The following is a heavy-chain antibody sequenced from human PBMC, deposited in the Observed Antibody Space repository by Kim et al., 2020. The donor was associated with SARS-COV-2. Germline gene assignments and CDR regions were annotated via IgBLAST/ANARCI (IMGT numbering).Heavy chain of an antibody. V-gene: IGHV1-2*06. CDR3: ARDGYSGGGDAFDI. J-gene: IGHJ3*02. CDR2: INPNSGGT. Sequence: ASVKVSCKASGYTFTGYYMHWVRQAPGQGLEWMGRINPNSGGTNYVQKFQGRVTMTRDTSISTAYMELSRLRSDDTAVYYCARDGYSGGGDAFDIWGQGTMVTVSS. CDR1: GYTFTGYY. D-gene: IGHD6-19*01.